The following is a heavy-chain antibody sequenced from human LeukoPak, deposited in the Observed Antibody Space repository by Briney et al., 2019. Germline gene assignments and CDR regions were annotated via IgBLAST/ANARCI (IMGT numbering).Heavy chain of an antibody. CDR2: IYYSGST. J-gene: IGHJ3*02. D-gene: IGHD2-2*01. CDR3: ARVWRLGYCSSTSCLDEALYAFDI. CDR1: GGSISSYY. V-gene: IGHV4-59*01. Sequence: NPSETLSLTCTVSGGSISSYYWSWIRQPPGKGLEWIGYIYYSGSTNYNPSLKSRVTISVDTSKNQFSLKLSSVTAADTAVYYCARVWRLGYCSSTSCLDEALYAFDIWGQGTMVTVSS.